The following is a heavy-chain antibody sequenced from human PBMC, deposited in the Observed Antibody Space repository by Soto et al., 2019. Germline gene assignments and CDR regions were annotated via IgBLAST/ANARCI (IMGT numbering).Heavy chain of an antibody. CDR2: ISWDGGST. J-gene: IGHJ4*02. CDR1: GFTFDDYT. CDR3: AKEEDGYNSNFDY. D-gene: IGHD5-12*01. Sequence: EVQLVESGGVVVQPGGSLRLSCAASGFTFDDYTMHWVRQAPGKGLEWVSLISWDGGSTYYADSVKGRFTISKDNSQNSLYLQMNSLRTEDTALYYCAKEEDGYNSNFDYWGQGTLVTVSS. V-gene: IGHV3-43*01.